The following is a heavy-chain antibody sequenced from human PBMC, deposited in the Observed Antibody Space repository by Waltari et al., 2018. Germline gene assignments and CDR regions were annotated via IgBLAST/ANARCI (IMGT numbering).Heavy chain of an antibody. Sequence: EVRLVESGGTSVQPGGSLRPSCVASGFPLGSLELNWVRQAPGKGPEWISYISSAARTIYDADSVKGRFTVSRDNGKNVLYLQMNNLRSEDTAMYYCARDQGPANFNWLDAWGQGTRVTVSS. D-gene: IGHD1-7*01. CDR1: GFPLGSLE. CDR3: ARDQGPANFNWLDA. V-gene: IGHV3-48*03. CDR2: ISSAARTI. J-gene: IGHJ5*02.